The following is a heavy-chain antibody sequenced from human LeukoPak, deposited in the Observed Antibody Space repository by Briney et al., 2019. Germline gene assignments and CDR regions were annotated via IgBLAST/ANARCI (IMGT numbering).Heavy chain of an antibody. J-gene: IGHJ6*03. D-gene: IGHD3-22*01. V-gene: IGHV4-59*01. CDR1: GGSISSYY. CDR3: ARLGRSYYDSSGYYDYYYYMDV. CDR2: IYYSGST. Sequence: SETLSLTCTVSGGSISSYYWSWIRQPPGKGLEWIGYIYYSGSTNYNPSLKSRVTISVDTSKNQFSLKLSSVTAADTAVYYCARLGRSYYDSSGYYDYYYYMDVWGKGTTVTVSS.